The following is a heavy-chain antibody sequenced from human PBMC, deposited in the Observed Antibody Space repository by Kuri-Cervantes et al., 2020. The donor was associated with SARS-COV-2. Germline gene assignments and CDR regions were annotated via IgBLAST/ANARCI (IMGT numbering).Heavy chain of an antibody. CDR1: GGSISSYY. CDR3: ARISGFSYGYSDY. V-gene: IGHV4-59*12. J-gene: IGHJ4*02. D-gene: IGHD5-18*01. Sequence: SETLSLTCTVSGGSISSYYWSWIRQPPGKGLEWIGYIYYSGSTNYNPSLKSRVTISVDTSKNQFSLKLSSVTAADTAVYYCARISGFSYGYSDYWGQGTLVTVSS. CDR2: IYYSGST.